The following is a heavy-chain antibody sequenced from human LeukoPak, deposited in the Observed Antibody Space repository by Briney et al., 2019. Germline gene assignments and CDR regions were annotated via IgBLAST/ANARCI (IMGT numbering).Heavy chain of an antibody. Sequence: GGSLRLSCAASGFTFSSHWIHWVRQAPGKGLVWVSRINSDGSSTSYADSVKGRFTISRDNAKNTLYLQMNSLRAEDTAVYYCARDFHGYYYYGMDVWGQGTTVTVSS. V-gene: IGHV3-74*01. CDR2: INSDGSST. CDR3: ARDFHGYYYYGMDV. J-gene: IGHJ6*02. CDR1: GFTFSSHW.